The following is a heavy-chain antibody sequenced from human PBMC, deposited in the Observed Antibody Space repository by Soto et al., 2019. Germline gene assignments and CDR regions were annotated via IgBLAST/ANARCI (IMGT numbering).Heavy chain of an antibody. CDR2: ISAYNGNT. D-gene: IGHD1-26*01. CDR1: GYTFTSYG. Sequence: GAAVKVSCKASGYTFTSYGIRWVRQAPGQGLEWMGWISAYNGNTNYAQKLQARVTMTTDTSTSTAYMELRSLRSDDTAVYYCARDSGSGFIRSYYYGMDVWGQGTTVTVSS. CDR3: ARDSGSGFIRSYYYGMDV. J-gene: IGHJ6*02. V-gene: IGHV1-18*01.